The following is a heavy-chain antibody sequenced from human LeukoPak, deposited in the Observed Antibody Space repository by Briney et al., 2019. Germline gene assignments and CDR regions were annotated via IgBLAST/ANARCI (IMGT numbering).Heavy chain of an antibody. D-gene: IGHD4-17*01. Sequence: SETLSLTCAVYGGSFSGYYWSWIRQPPGKGLEWIGEINHSGSTNYNPSLKSRVTISVATSKNQFSLKLSSVTAADTAVYYCARIGYGDYSDYWGQGTLVTVSS. CDR1: GGSFSGYY. CDR2: INHSGST. J-gene: IGHJ4*02. V-gene: IGHV4-34*01. CDR3: ARIGYGDYSDY.